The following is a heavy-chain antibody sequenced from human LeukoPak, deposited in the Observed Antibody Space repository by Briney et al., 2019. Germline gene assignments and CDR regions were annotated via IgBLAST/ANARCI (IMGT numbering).Heavy chain of an antibody. J-gene: IGHJ4*02. CDR1: GVTLGNYA. CDR3: AKDQKMHGDY. CDR2: ISGNGGST. V-gene: IGHV3-23*01. Sequence: PGGSLRLSCAASGVTLGNYAMSCVRGAPGRGLEWVSVISGNGGSTYYADSVRGRFTIHRDNSKNTLYLQMSSLRAEDTAVYYCAKDQKMHGDYWGQGTLVTVSS.